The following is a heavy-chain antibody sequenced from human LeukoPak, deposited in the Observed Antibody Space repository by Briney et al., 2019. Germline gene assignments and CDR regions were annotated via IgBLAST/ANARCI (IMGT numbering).Heavy chain of an antibody. D-gene: IGHD6-13*01. J-gene: IGHJ6*03. Sequence: SETLSLTCTVSGGSISSGSYYWSWIRQPPGKGLEWIGYIYYSGSTNYNPSLKSRVTISVDTSKNQFSLKLSSVTAADTAVYYCARVYEGGGSWTYYYYYYYMDVWGKGTTVTVSS. CDR1: GGSISSGSYY. V-gene: IGHV4-61*01. CDR3: ARVYEGGGSWTYYYYYYYMDV. CDR2: IYYSGST.